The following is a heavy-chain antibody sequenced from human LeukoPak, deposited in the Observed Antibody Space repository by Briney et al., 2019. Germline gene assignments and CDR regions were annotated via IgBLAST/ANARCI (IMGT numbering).Heavy chain of an antibody. D-gene: IGHD3-10*01. Sequence: GGSLRLSCAASGFTFSNYGMHWVRQAPGKGLEWVAVIWYDGSNKYYADSVKGRFTISGDNAKNSLYLQMNSLRAEDTAVYYCARDDKGVRGVISPLCDYWGQGTLVTVSS. CDR2: IWYDGSNK. J-gene: IGHJ4*02. CDR3: ARDDKGVRGVISPLCDY. CDR1: GFTFSNYG. V-gene: IGHV3-33*08.